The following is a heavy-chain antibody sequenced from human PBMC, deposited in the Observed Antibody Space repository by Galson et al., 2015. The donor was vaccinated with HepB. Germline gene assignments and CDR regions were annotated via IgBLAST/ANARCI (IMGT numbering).Heavy chain of an antibody. V-gene: IGHV3-53*04. D-gene: IGHD2-15*01. CDR3: ARLSGGCSGGSCYD. CDR2: IYSGGST. Sequence: SLRLSCAASGFTVSSNYMSWVRQAPGKGLEWVSVIYSGGSTYYADSVKGRFTISRHNSKNTLYLQMNSLRAEDTAVYYCARLSGGCSGGSCYDWGQGTLVTVSS. CDR1: GFTVSSNY. J-gene: IGHJ4*02.